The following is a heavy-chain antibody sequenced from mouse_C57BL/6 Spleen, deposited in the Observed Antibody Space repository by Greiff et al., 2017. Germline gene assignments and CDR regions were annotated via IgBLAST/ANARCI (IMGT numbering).Heavy chain of an antibody. CDR3: VIYYDYGWYFDV. J-gene: IGHJ1*03. V-gene: IGHV14-4*01. CDR1: GFNIKDDY. CDR2: IDPENGDT. D-gene: IGHD2-4*01. Sequence: VQLQQSGAELVRPGASVKLSCTASGFNIKDDYMHWVKQRPEQGLEWIGWIDPENGDTEYASKFQGKATLTADKSSSTAYMQLSSLTSEDSAIYYCVIYYDYGWYFDVWGTGTTVTVSS.